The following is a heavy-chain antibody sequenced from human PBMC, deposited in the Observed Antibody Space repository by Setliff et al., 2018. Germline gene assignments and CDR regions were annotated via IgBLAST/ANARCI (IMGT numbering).Heavy chain of an antibody. V-gene: IGHV3-48*01. CDR1: GFTFATYG. CDR2: ISSSSTSI. D-gene: IGHD3-22*01. CDR3: VRELRVIVGVGIQGVFDI. J-gene: IGHJ3*02. Sequence: GGSLRLSCAASGFTFATYGMSWVRQAPGKGLEWVSYISSSSTSIYSDSVKDRFTISRDNAKKSLYLQMDSLRAEDTAVYYCVRELRVIVGVGIQGVFDIWGQGTMVTVSS.